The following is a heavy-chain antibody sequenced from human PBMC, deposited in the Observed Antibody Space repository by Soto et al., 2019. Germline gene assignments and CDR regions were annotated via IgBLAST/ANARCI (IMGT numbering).Heavy chain of an antibody. J-gene: IGHJ4*02. CDR3: ARDSSGSENYFDY. V-gene: IGHV3-23*01. CDR2: ISGSGGST. Sequence: GGSLRLSCAASGFTFSSYAMNWVRQAPGKGLEWVPAISGSGGSTYYSDSVKGRFTISRDNSKNTLYLQMNGLRAEDTAVYYCARDSSGSENYFDYRGQGTLVTVSS. CDR1: GFTFSSYA. D-gene: IGHD6-19*01.